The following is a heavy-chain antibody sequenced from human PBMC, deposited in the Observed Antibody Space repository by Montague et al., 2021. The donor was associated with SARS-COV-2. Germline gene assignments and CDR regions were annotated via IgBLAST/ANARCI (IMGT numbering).Heavy chain of an antibody. CDR1: GDSISSSSYY. Sequence: SETLSLTCTVSGDSISSSSYYWGWIRQPPGKGLEWIGNKHYRGITYNXRSLKSRVTMSVDTSKNQFSLKLSSVTAADTAVYYCVGDGYTHVDYWGQGTLVTVSS. D-gene: IGHD5-24*01. CDR3: VGDGYTHVDY. V-gene: IGHV4-39*02. J-gene: IGHJ4*02. CDR2: KHYRGIT.